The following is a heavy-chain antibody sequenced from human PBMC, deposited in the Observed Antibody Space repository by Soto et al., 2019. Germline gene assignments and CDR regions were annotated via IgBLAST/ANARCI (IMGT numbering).Heavy chain of an antibody. V-gene: IGHV4-34*01. J-gene: IGHJ3*02. CDR3: ARRYVDWLLSDVAFDI. CDR2: INHSGST. Sequence: SETLSLTCAVYGGSFSGYYWSWIRQPPGKGLEWIGEINHSGSTNYNPSVKSRVTISVDTSKNQFSLKLSSVTAADTAVYYCARRYVDWLLSDVAFDIWGQGTMVTVSS. CDR1: GGSFSGYY. D-gene: IGHD3-9*01.